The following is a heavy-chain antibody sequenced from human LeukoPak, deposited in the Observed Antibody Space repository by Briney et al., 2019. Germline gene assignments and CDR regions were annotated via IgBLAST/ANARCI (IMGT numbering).Heavy chain of an antibody. J-gene: IGHJ4*02. CDR2: ISWNSGSI. D-gene: IGHD6-13*01. Sequence: PGGSLRLSCAASGFTFDDYAMPWVRQAPGKGLEWVSGISWNSGSIGYADSVKGRFTISRDNAKNSLYLQMNSLRAEDTALYYCAKATKDSSSWYELDYWGQGTLVTVSS. CDR1: GFTFDDYA. V-gene: IGHV3-9*01. CDR3: AKATKDSSSWYELDY.